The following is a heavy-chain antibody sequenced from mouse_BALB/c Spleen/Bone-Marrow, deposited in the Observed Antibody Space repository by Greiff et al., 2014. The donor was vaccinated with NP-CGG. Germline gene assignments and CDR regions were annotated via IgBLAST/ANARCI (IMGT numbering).Heavy chain of an antibody. Sequence: VQLQQSGAELARPGASVKMSCKDSGYTFTSYWMHWVKQRPGQGLEWIGYINPSTGYTEYNQKFKDKATLTADKSSSTAYTQLSSLTSEDSAVYYCARQITTVDYAMDYWGQGTSVTVSS. V-gene: IGHV1-4*01. CDR1: GYTFTSYW. CDR2: INPSTGYT. D-gene: IGHD1-1*01. CDR3: ARQITTVDYAMDY. J-gene: IGHJ4*01.